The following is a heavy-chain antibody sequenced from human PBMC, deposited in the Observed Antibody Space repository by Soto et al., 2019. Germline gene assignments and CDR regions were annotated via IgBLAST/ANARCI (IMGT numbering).Heavy chain of an antibody. CDR3: ARRDYDFWSGYYTGHYYYGMDV. J-gene: IGHJ6*02. CDR2: IWYDGSNK. CDR1: GFTFSSYG. V-gene: IGHV3-33*01. Sequence: LRLSCAASGFTFSSYGMHWVRQAPGKGLEWVAVIWYDGSNKYYADSVKGRFTISRDNSKNTLYLQMNSLRAEDTAVYYCARRDYDFWSGYYTGHYYYGMDVWGQGTTVTVSS. D-gene: IGHD3-3*01.